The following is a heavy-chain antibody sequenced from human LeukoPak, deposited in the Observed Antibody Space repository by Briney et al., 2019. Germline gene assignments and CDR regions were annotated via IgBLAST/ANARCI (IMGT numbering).Heavy chain of an antibody. CDR1: GFTFDDYG. J-gene: IGHJ4*02. D-gene: IGHD5-18*01. CDR2: INWNGGST. CDR3: ARVAAPDVDTQFGSYFDY. V-gene: IGHV3-20*04. Sequence: GGSLRLSCAASGFTFDDYGMSWVRQAPGKGLEWVSGINWNGGSTGYADSVKGRFTISRDNAKNSLYLQMDSLRAEDTALYYCARVAAPDVDTQFGSYFDYWGQGTLVTVSS.